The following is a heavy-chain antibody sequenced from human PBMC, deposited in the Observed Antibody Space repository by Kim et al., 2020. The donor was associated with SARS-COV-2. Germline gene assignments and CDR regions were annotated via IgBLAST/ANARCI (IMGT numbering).Heavy chain of an antibody. CDR1: GFTFDDYA. CDR2: ISWNSGSI. J-gene: IGHJ4*02. V-gene: IGHV3-9*01. CDR3: AKPQGDGYSPFDY. D-gene: IGHD5-18*01. Sequence: GGSLRLSCAASGFTFDDYAMHWVRQAPGKGLEWVSGISWNSGSIGYADSVKGRFTISRDNAKNSLYLQMNSLRAEDTALYYCAKPQGDGYSPFDYWGQGT.